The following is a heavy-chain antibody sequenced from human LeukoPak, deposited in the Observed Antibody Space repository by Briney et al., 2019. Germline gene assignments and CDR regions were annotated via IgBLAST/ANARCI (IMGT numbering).Heavy chain of an antibody. CDR2: ISAYNGNT. CDR1: GYTFTIYG. D-gene: IGHD3-10*01. CDR3: ARDLEVRGVIIFGECFDY. Sequence: ASVKVSFKASGYTFTIYGISWVRQAPGQGLEWMGWISAYNGNTNYAQKLQGRVTMTTDTSTSTAYMELRSLRSDDTAVYYCARDLEVRGVIIFGECFDYWGQGTLVTVSS. V-gene: IGHV1-18*04. J-gene: IGHJ4*02.